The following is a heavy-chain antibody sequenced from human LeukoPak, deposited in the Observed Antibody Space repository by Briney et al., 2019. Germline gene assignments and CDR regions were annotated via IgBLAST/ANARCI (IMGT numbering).Heavy chain of an antibody. J-gene: IGHJ4*02. CDR2: INHSGST. Sequence: SETLSLTCAVYGGSFSGYYWSWIRQPPGKGLEWIGEINHSGSTNYNPSLKSRVTISVDTSKNQFSLKLSSVTAADTAVYYCVRGSSTHEAVDFDYWGQGTLVTVSS. D-gene: IGHD5/OR15-5a*01. V-gene: IGHV4-34*01. CDR1: GGSFSGYY. CDR3: VRGSSTHEAVDFDY.